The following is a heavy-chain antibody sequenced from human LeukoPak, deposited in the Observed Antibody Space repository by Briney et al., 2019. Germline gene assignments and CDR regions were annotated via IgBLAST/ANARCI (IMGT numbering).Heavy chain of an antibody. V-gene: IGHV3-30*18. CDR3: AKLLPIVGATSTSDC. CDR2: ISYDGSNK. Sequence: PGGSLRLACAASGFTFSSYGTHWVRQAPRRGLERGVVISYDGSNKYYADSVKGRFTISRDNSKNTLYLQINSLRAEDTAVYYCAKLLPIVGATSTSDCWGQGTLVTVSS. CDR1: GFTFSSYG. J-gene: IGHJ4*02. D-gene: IGHD1-26*01.